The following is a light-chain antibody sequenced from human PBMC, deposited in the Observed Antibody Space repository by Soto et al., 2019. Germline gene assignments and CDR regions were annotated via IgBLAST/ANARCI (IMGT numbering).Light chain of an antibody. Sequence: PGERVTLSCRASQGVSSSYLPWYQQKPGQAPRLLIYGASTRATSIPARFSGSGSGTDFTLTISSLQPEDFAVYYCQQDYNLPGTFGQGTKVEIK. J-gene: IGKJ1*01. CDR2: GAS. CDR1: QGVSSSY. V-gene: IGKV3D-7*01. CDR3: QQDYNLPGT.